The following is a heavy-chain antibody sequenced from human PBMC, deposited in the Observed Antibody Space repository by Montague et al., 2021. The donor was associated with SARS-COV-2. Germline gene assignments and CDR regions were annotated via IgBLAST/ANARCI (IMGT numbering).Heavy chain of an antibody. CDR2: VYDSGGT. J-gene: IGHJ3*02. CDR1: GGSIRNYF. CDR3: ARQDNREGGFDI. Sequence: SETLSLTCSVSGGSIRNYFWSWIRQSPGKALEWIGYVYDSGGTIYNPSLSSRVTIPVDTSKNQFSLKMSSVTAAVTAVYYCARQDNREGGFDIWGQGTKVIVSS. D-gene: IGHD1-14*01. V-gene: IGHV4-59*08.